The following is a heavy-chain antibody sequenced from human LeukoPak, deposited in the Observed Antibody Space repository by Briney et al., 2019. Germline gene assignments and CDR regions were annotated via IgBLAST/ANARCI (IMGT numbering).Heavy chain of an antibody. CDR1: GFTVSSNY. Sequence: GGSLRLSCAASGFTVSSNYMSWVRQAPGKGLEWVANIKQDGSEKYYVDSVKGRFTISRDNAKNSLYLQMNSLRAEDTAVYYCARGSHGDYGVDYWGQGTLVTVSS. CDR3: ARGSHGDYGVDY. J-gene: IGHJ4*02. CDR2: IKQDGSEK. D-gene: IGHD4-17*01. V-gene: IGHV3-7*01.